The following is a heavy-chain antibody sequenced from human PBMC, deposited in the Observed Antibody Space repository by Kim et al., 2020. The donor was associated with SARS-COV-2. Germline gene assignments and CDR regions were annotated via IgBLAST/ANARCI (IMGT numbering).Heavy chain of an antibody. V-gene: IGHV1-69*13. J-gene: IGHJ6*02. CDR3: ARSIGYDSYYYYGMDV. CDR1: GGTFSSYA. D-gene: IGHD5-12*01. CDR2: IIPIFGTG. Sequence: SVKVSCKSSGGTFSSYAISWVRQAPGQGLEWMGGIIPIFGTGKYRQKFQGRVTITADESTSTAYMELSSLRSEDTAVYYCARSIGYDSYYYYGMDVWGQGTTVTVSS.